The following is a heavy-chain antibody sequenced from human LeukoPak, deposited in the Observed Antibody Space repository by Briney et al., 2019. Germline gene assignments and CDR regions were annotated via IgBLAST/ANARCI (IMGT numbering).Heavy chain of an antibody. V-gene: IGHV4-59*01. D-gene: IGHD2-2*01. J-gene: IGHJ4*02. CDR3: ARLGVVVPAGSDY. CDR2: IYYSGST. CDR1: GGSISNYY. Sequence: ETLSLTCSVSGGSISNYYWNWIRQPPGKGLEWIGYIYYSGSTNYNPSLKSRVTISVDTSKNQFSLKLSSVTAADTAVYYCARLGVVVPAGSDYWGQGTLVTVSS.